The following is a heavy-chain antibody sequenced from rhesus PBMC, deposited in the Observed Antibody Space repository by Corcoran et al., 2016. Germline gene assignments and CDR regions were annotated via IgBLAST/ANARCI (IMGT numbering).Heavy chain of an antibody. J-gene: IGHJ5-1*01. CDR3: ARRFGGRVDD. D-gene: IGHD3-16*01. CDR2: IYGSDGST. Sequence: QVQLQELGPAVVKPSATLSPTCAVSGGSIRSLNWSSWIRQSPGKGMEFMGGIYGSDGSTEYNPSLKNRVTISIDTSKNQFSLNLTAVTAADTAVYYCARRFGGRVDDWGLGVLVTVSS. V-gene: IGHV4-93*02. CDR1: GGSIRSLNW.